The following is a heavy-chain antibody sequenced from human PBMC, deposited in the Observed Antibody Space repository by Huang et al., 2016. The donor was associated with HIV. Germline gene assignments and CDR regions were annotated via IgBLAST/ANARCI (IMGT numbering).Heavy chain of an antibody. D-gene: IGHD6-13*01. J-gene: IGHJ4*02. V-gene: IGHV4-59*01. CDR3: ARGIGYSGRYFDY. Sequence: QVQLQESGPGLVKPSETLSLTYPVSGDSISSFYWSWIRQPPGKGLEWIGYIYYSGITNYNPALKSRVTRSVDTSKNKFSLKLSSVTAADTAVYYCARGIGYSGRYFDYWGQGALVTVSS. CDR2: IYYSGIT. CDR1: GDSISSFY.